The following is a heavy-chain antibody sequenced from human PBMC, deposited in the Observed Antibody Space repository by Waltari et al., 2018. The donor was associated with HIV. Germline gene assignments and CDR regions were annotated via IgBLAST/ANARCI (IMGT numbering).Heavy chain of an antibody. CDR1: GFTFSSYA. D-gene: IGHD6-6*01. CDR2: ISGSGGST. V-gene: IGHV3-23*01. CDR3: AKEGIAGRPSVPDY. J-gene: IGHJ4*02. Sequence: EVQLLESGGGLVPPGGSLRLSCAAPGFTFSSYAMSWVCQGPGKGLGWVSVISGSGGSTDYADFVKGRFTISRDNSKNTLYLQMNSLRAEDTAVYYCAKEGIAGRPSVPDYWGQGTLVTVSS.